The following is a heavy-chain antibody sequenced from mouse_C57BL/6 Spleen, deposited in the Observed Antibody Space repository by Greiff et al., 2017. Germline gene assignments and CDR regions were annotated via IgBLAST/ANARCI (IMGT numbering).Heavy chain of an antibody. V-gene: IGHV1-64*01. D-gene: IGHD3-2*02. CDR3: ARWIDSSGYVGFAY. CDR1: GYTFTSYW. J-gene: IGHJ3*01. Sequence: QVQLQQPGAELVKPGASVKLSCKASGYTFTSYWMHWVKQRPGQGLEWIGMIHPNSGSTNYNEKFKSKATLTVDKSSSTAYMQLSSLTSEDSAVYYCARWIDSSGYVGFAYWGQGTLVTVSA. CDR2: IHPNSGST.